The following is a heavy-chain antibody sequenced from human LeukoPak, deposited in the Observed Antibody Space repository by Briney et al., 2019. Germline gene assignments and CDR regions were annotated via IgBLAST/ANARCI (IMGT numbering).Heavy chain of an antibody. CDR3: ARGRLGNYLTGGYYSYTAV. D-gene: IGHD1-7*01. CDR2: IYYSGST. J-gene: IGHJ6*03. V-gene: IGHV4-59*12. CDR1: GGSISSYY. Sequence: SETLSLTCTVSGGSISSYYWSWIRQPPGKGLEWIGYIYYSGSTNYNPSLKSRVTISVDTSKNQFSLKLSSVTAADTAVYYCARGRLGNYLTGGYYSYTAVCGKGTTVTVSS.